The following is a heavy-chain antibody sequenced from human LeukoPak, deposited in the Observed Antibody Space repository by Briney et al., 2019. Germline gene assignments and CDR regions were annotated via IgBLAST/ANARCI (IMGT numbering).Heavy chain of an antibody. D-gene: IGHD6-19*01. V-gene: IGHV3-48*01. CDR2: ISSSSSTI. CDR1: GFTFRTYS. J-gene: IGHJ4*02. CDR3: ARGYSSGLHFDY. Sequence: GGSQRLSCAASGFTFRTYSINWVRQAPGKGLEWISYISSSSSTIYYADSVKGRFTISRDNAKNSLYLQMNSLRAEDTAVYYCARGYSSGLHFDYWGQGTLVTVSS.